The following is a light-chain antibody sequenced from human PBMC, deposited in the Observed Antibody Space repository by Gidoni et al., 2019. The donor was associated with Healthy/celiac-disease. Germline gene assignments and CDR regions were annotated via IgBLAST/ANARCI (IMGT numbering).Light chain of an antibody. CDR3: QQYNNWPPYT. V-gene: IGKV3-15*01. CDR2: GAS. CDR1: QSVSSN. J-gene: IGKJ2*01. Sequence: EIVMTQSPATLSVSPWERATLSCRASQSVSSNLAWYQQKPGQATRLLIYGASTRATGIPARFSGSGSGTEFTLTNSSLQSEDFAVYYCQQYNNWPPYTFGQGTKLEIK.